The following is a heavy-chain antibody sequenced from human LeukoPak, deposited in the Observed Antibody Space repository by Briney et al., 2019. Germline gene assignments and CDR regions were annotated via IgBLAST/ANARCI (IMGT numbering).Heavy chain of an antibody. D-gene: IGHD3-10*01. V-gene: IGHV3-74*01. CDR1: GFTLSSHW. Sequence: GGSLRLSCAASGFTLSSHWMHWVRQVAGKGLVSVSRIESDGRTAYADSVKGRFIISRDNAKNTLYLQMNSLRAEDTAVYYCARASTYNINWFDPWGQGTLVTVSS. CDR2: IESDGRT. CDR3: ARASTYNINWFDP. J-gene: IGHJ5*02.